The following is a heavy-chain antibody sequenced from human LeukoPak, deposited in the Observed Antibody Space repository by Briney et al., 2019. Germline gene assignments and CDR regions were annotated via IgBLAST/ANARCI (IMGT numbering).Heavy chain of an antibody. CDR3: ARGYCTGGNCYSFGY. J-gene: IGHJ4*02. CDR1: GGSISSSNW. Sequence: SETLSLTCAVSGGSISSSNWWSWVRQPPGKGLEWIGEIYHSGSTNYNPSLKSRVTISVDKSKNIFSLNLTSVTAADTALYYCARGYCTGGNCYSFGYWGQGTLVTVSS. V-gene: IGHV4-4*02. CDR2: IYHSGST. D-gene: IGHD2-15*01.